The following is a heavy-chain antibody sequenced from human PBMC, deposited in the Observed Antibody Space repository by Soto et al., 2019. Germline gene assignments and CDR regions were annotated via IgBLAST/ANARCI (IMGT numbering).Heavy chain of an antibody. J-gene: IGHJ6*02. CDR2: IYSGGST. D-gene: IGHD6-13*01. Sequence: PGGSLRLSISASVFPFSSNYMSWVRQTPGKGLEWVSVIYSGGSTYYVDSVKGRFTISRDNSKNTLYLQMNSLRAEDTAVYYCARDGYHYYYGMDVWGQGTKVTVSS. V-gene: IGHV3-53*01. CDR1: VFPFSSNY. CDR3: ARDGYHYYYGMDV.